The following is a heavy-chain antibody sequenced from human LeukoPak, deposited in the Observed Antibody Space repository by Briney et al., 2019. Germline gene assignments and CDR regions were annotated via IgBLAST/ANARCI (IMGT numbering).Heavy chain of an antibody. Sequence: GGSLRLSCAASGFAFSSYDMHWVRQATGKGLEWVSAIGTAGNTYYPGSVKGRFTISRENAKNSLYLQMNSLSAGDTAVYYCARGAPMAGGPDRDSGLFDYWGQGTLVTVSS. CDR1: GFAFSSYD. V-gene: IGHV3-13*01. CDR3: ARGAPMAGGPDRDSGLFDY. D-gene: IGHD4-23*01. CDR2: IGTAGNT. J-gene: IGHJ4*02.